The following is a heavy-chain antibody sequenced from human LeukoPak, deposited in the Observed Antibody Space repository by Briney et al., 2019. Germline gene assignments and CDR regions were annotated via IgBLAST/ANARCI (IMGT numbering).Heavy chain of an antibody. CDR1: GFTFSSYG. Sequence: PGRSLRLSCAAPGFTFSSYGMHWVRQAPGKGLEWVAVIWYDGSNKYYADSVKGRFTISRDNSKNTLYLQMNSLRAEDTAVYYCAKDLRDGYNLNYYFDYWGQGTLVTVSS. CDR2: IWYDGSNK. V-gene: IGHV3-33*06. CDR3: AKDLRDGYNLNYYFDY. J-gene: IGHJ4*02. D-gene: IGHD5-24*01.